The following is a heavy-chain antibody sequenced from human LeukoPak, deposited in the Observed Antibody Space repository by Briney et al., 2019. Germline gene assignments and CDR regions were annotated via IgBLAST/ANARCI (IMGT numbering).Heavy chain of an antibody. D-gene: IGHD2/OR15-2a*01. V-gene: IGHV3-7*04. CDR1: GFTFSSNW. CDR2: IKQDGSEK. CDR3: ARDPYFSFDY. J-gene: IGHJ4*02. Sequence: GGSLRLSCAASGFTFSSNWMSWVRQAPGKGREWVANIKQDGSEKYYVDSVKGRFTISRDNAKNSLYLQMNRLRAEDTAVYYCARDPYFSFDYWGQGTLVSVSS.